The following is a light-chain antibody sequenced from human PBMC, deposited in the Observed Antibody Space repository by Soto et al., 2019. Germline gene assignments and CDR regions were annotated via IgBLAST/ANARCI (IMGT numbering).Light chain of an antibody. V-gene: IGLV2-14*01. Sequence: QSVLTQPASVSGSPGQSITISCTGTSSDVGGYNYVSWYQQHPDKAPKLMIFEVSNRPSGVSNRFSASKSGNTASLTISGLQAEDEADYYCGSYTNDTTLVFGGGTKLTVL. CDR2: EVS. J-gene: IGLJ2*01. CDR1: SSDVGGYNY. CDR3: GSYTNDTTLV.